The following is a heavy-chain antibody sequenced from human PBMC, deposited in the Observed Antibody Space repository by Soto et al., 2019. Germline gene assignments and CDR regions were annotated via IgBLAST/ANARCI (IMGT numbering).Heavy chain of an antibody. J-gene: IGHJ4*02. V-gene: IGHV4-39*01. CDR1: GGSISSSSYY. CDR3: AVGDYYDSSGYPY. Sequence: QLPLQESGPGLVKPSETLSLTCTVSGGSISSSSYYWGWIRQPPGKGLEWIGSIYYSGSTYYNPSLKSRVTISVDTSKTQFSLKLSSVTAADTAVYYCAVGDYYDSSGYPYWGQGTLVTVSS. CDR2: IYYSGST. D-gene: IGHD3-22*01.